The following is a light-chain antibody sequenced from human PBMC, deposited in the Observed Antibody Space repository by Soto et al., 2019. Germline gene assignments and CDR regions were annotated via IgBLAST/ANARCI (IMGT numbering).Light chain of an antibody. J-gene: IGKJ1*01. CDR3: QQRSNWLWT. V-gene: IGKV1-8*01. CDR1: QGISSY. Sequence: AIRMTQSPSSLSASTGDRVTITCRASQGISSYLAWYQQKPGKAPKLLIYAASTLQSGVPSRFSGSGSGTDFTLTISSLQPEDFAVYYCQQRSNWLWTFGQGTKVDIK. CDR2: AAS.